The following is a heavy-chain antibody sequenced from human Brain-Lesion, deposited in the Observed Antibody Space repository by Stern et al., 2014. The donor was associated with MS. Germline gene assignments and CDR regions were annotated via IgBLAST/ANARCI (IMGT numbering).Heavy chain of an antibody. V-gene: IGHV3-21*01. CDR3: ARGEGVVAGTNSYYGMDG. Sequence: EMQLVESGGGLVKPGGSLRLSCAASGFTFSSYSMNWVRQAPGKGLEWVSSISSSSSYIYYADSVKGRFTISRDNAKNSLYLQMNSLRAEETAVYYCARGEGVVAGTNSYYGMDGWGQGTTVTVSS. J-gene: IGHJ6*02. D-gene: IGHD6-19*01. CDR2: ISSSSSYI. CDR1: GFTFSSYS.